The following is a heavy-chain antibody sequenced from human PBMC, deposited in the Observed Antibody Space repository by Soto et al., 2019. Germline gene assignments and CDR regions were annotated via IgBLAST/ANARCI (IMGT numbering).Heavy chain of an antibody. CDR3: ARVERQTYGLYYFDY. V-gene: IGHV1-69*06. J-gene: IGHJ4*02. D-gene: IGHD1-1*01. CDR1: GGTFSSYA. CDR2: IIPIFGTA. Sequence: QVQLVQSGAEVKKPGSSVKVSCKASGGTFSSYAIIWVRQAPGQGLEWMGGIIPIFGTANYAQKFQGRVTITADKSTSTAYMELSSLRSEDTAVYYCARVERQTYGLYYFDYWGQGTLVTVSS.